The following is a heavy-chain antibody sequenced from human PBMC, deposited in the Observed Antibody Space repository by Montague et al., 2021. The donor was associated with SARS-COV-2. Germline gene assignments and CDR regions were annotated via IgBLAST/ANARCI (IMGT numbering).Heavy chain of an antibody. J-gene: IGHJ4*02. CDR2: TYYRSEWYS. Sequence: CAISGDSVSTNRGTWNWVRLSPSRGLEWLGRTYYRSEWYSDYSVSVQSRISINPDTSKNQFSLQLNSVTPEDTAVYYCARAERGSCGDGNCYQYFFNYWGQGTLVTVSS. V-gene: IGHV6-1*01. CDR3: ARAERGSCGDGNCYQYFFNY. D-gene: IGHD2-15*01. CDR1: GDSVSTNRGT.